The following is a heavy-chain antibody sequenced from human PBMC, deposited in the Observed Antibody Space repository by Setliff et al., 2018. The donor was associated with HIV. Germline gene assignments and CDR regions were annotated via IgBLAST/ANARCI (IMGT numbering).Heavy chain of an antibody. Sequence: PSETLSLTCAVSGGSISSGNWWSWVRQPPGKRLEWIGEIYHSGITNYNPSLKGRVTISVDKSKNQFSLKLSSVTAADTAVYYCASTTYYYDSSGYNSWPLFDYWGQGTLVTVSS. CDR3: ASTTYYYDSSGYNSWPLFDY. J-gene: IGHJ4*02. CDR1: GGSISSGNW. D-gene: IGHD3-22*01. CDR2: IYHSGIT. V-gene: IGHV4-4*02.